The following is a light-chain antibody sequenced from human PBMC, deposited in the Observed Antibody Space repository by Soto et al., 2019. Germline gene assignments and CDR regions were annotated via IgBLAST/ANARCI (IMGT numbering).Light chain of an antibody. CDR1: SSDVGGYNY. CDR2: EVT. V-gene: IGLV2-8*01. J-gene: IGLJ2*01. CDR3: SSYAGSKNFVI. Sequence: QSALTQPPSASGSPRQSVIISCTGTSSDVGGYNYVSWYQQHPGKAPKLMIYEVTKRPSGVPDRFYGSKSGNTASLTVSGLQAEDEADYYCSSYAGSKNFVIFGGGTKLTVL.